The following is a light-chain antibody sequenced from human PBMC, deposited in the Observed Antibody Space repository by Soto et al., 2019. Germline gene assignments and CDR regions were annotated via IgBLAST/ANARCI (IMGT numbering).Light chain of an antibody. V-gene: IGLV2-14*01. CDR3: SSYTSSSTLEV. J-gene: IGLJ1*01. CDR1: SSDVGGYNY. Sequence: QSALTQPASVSGSPGQSITISCTGTSSDVGGYNYVSWYQQHPGKAPKLMIYDVSNRPSGVSNRFSGSKSGNTASLTISGLQAEDEADYYCSSYTSSSTLEVFGIGTKVTV. CDR2: DVS.